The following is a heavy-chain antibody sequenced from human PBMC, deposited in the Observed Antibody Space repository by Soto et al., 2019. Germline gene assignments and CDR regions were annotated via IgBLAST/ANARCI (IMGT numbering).Heavy chain of an antibody. CDR2: IIPILGIA. D-gene: IGHD2-2*01. J-gene: IGHJ6*02. CDR1: GGTFSSYT. Sequence: QVQLVQSGAEVKKPGSSVKVSCKASGGTFSSYTISWVRQAPGQGLEWMGRIIPILGIANYAQKFQGRVTITADKATSTAYMELSSLRSEDTAVYYCARPLVSSTSCYANYDYGIDVWGQGSTVTVSS. V-gene: IGHV1-69*02. CDR3: ARPLVSSTSCYANYDYGIDV.